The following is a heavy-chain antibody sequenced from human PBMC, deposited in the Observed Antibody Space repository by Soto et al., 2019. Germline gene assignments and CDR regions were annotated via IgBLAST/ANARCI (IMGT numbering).Heavy chain of an antibody. CDR3: ARVQLGQLIFDE. Sequence: ASVKVSCKASGYTFTVYYMHWVLQAPGQGLEWMGWINPNSGGTNYAQKFQGWVTMTRDTSISTAYMELSRLRSDDTAVYYCARVQLGQLIFDEWGKGTLVIVAS. D-gene: IGHD1-1*01. CDR2: INPNSGGT. V-gene: IGHV1-2*04. J-gene: IGHJ4*02. CDR1: GYTFTVYY.